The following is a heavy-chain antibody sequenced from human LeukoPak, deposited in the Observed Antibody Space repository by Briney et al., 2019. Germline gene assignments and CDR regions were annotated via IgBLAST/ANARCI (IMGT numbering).Heavy chain of an antibody. CDR1: GFTFSSYA. D-gene: IGHD3-10*01. Sequence: PGGSLRLSCAASGFTFSSYAMSWVRQAPGKGLEWVSAISGXGGSTYYADSVKGRFTISRDNSKNTLYLQMNSLRAEDTAVYYCAKEAHSNMVRVPGRYFDYWGQGTLVTVSS. J-gene: IGHJ4*02. V-gene: IGHV3-23*01. CDR3: AKEAHSNMVRVPGRYFDY. CDR2: ISGXGGST.